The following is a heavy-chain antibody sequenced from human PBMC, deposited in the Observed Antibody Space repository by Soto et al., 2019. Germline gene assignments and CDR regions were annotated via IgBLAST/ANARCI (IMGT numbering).Heavy chain of an antibody. V-gene: IGHV1-69*04. D-gene: IGHD6-13*01. CDR3: ARDLEQQLPLDY. CDR1: GGTFSSYT. CDR2: ITPILGVA. Sequence: SVKVSCKASGGTFSSYTISWVRQAPGQGLEWMGRITPILGVANYAQKFQGRVTITADKSTSTAYMELSSLRSEDTAVYYCARDLEQQLPLDYWGPGTLVTVSS. J-gene: IGHJ4*02.